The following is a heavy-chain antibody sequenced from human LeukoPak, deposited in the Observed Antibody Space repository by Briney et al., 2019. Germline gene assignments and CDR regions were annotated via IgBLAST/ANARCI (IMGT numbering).Heavy chain of an antibody. CDR1: GGTFSSYA. V-gene: IGHV1-69*04. J-gene: IGHJ4*02. CDR2: IIPILGIA. D-gene: IGHD3-22*01. CDR3: ARVHEPNYYDSSGRSH. Sequence: GASVKVSCKASGGTFSSYAISWVRQAPGQGLEWMGRIIPILGIANYAQKFQGRVTITADKSTSTAYMELSSLRSEDTAVYYCARVHEPNYYDSSGRSHWGQGTLVTVSS.